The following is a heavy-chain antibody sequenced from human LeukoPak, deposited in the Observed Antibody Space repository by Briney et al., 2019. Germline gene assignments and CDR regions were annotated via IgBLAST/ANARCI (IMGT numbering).Heavy chain of an antibody. V-gene: IGHV3-74*01. CDR2: INGDGSNT. CDR3: ARGSGSYSSDAFDI. Sequence: PGGSLGLSCAASGFTFRSFWMHWVRQTPGKGLVWVSRINGDGSNTTYADSVKGRFTTSRDTAKNTVYLQMNSLRAEDTAVYYCARGSGSYSSDAFDIWGQGTMVTASS. CDR1: GFTFRSFW. D-gene: IGHD3-10*01. J-gene: IGHJ3*02.